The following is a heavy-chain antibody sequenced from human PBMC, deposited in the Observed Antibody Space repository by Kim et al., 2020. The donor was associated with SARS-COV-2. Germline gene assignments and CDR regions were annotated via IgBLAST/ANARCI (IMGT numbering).Heavy chain of an antibody. Sequence: WGSLRLSCAASGFSFSSYAMSWVRQAPGKGLEWVSGISTSGGSSNHADSVKGRFTIYRDNSKNMVFLQMKSLRAEDTAVYYCAKSPLEFLVVTIIDSWGQGSLVTVSS. CDR2: ISTSGGSS. CDR3: AKSPLEFLVVTIIDS. V-gene: IGHV3-23*05. CDR1: GFSFSSYA. J-gene: IGHJ4*02. D-gene: IGHD2-15*01.